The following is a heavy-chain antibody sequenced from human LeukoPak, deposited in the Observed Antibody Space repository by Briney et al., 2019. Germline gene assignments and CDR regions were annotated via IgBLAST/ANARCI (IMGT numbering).Heavy chain of an antibody. CDR3: ARGGYSQGFGY. CDR2: ISSSSSTI. D-gene: IGHD5-24*01. V-gene: IGHV3-48*02. J-gene: IGHJ4*02. CDR1: GFTFSSYS. Sequence: PGGSLRLSCAASGFTFSSYSMNWVRQAPGKGLEWVSYISSSSSTIYYADSVKGRFTISRDNAKNSLHLQMNSLRDEDTAVYYCARGGYSQGFGYWGQGTLVTVSS.